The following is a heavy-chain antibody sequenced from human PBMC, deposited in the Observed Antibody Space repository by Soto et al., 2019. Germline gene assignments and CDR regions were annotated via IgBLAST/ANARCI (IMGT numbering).Heavy chain of an antibody. CDR1: NGSFMGFY. Sequence: QVQLHQWGAGLLKPSEILSLTCAVYNGSFMGFYWTWVRQSPSKGLEWIGEINHIGSPNYNPSLKSRAAISIDTSKQQFSLRLTSLTAADTAVYYCASLSGGRFLDKGDYWGQGIQVTVSS. D-gene: IGHD3-3*01. CDR2: INHIGSP. V-gene: IGHV4-34*01. CDR3: ASLSGGRFLDKGDY. J-gene: IGHJ4*02.